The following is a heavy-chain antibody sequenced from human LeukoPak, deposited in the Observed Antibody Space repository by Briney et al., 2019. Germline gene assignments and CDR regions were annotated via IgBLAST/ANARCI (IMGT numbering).Heavy chain of an antibody. Sequence: PGGSLRLSCAASGLSLSSNNMHWVRQAPGGGLESISYISAASGTIYSAVSLTGRFTISRDNARNLLYLQMNSLRPEDTAVYYCARDLGLRRMIWGRGTLVVVSS. J-gene: IGHJ2*01. V-gene: IGHV3-48*04. CDR2: ISAASGTI. CDR1: GLSLSSNN. CDR3: ARDLGLRRMI.